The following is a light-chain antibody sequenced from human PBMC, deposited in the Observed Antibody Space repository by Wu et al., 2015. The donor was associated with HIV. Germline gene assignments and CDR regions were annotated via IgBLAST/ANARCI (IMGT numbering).Light chain of an antibody. CDR2: GAI. CDR1: QSVSSN. Sequence: EIVMTQSPSTLSVSPGERATLSCRASQSVSSNLAWYQQKPGQAPRLLIYGAITRPTGIPARFRGSGSGTEFTLTFTSMESEDSAVYFCQQYNHWPLTFGGGTKVEI. J-gene: IGKJ4*01. CDR3: QQYNHWPLT. V-gene: IGKV3-15*01.